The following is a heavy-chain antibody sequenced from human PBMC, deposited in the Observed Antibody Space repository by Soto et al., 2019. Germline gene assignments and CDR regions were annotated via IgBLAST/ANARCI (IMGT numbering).Heavy chain of an antibody. J-gene: IGHJ4*02. D-gene: IGHD5-18*01. CDR1: GGYISSAAYY. Sequence: TLSLTCTVSGGYISSAAYYWSWIRQHPGKGLEWIGYVSHSGSTYYNPSLKSRVIISVDTSKNQFSLSLTSVTAADTAVYYCAREYTYGSNFFDCWGQGALVTVSS. CDR2: VSHSGST. V-gene: IGHV4-31*03. CDR3: AREYTYGSNFFDC.